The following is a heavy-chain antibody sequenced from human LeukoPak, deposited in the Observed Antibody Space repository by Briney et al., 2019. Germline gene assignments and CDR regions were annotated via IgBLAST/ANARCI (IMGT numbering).Heavy chain of an antibody. Sequence: GGSLRLSCAASGFTFSNYWMTWVRQAPGKGLEWVANIDRDGSERYYVDSVKGRFTISRDDAKSSLYLQMNSLRAEDTAVYYCARRNAMDVWGQGTTVIVFS. CDR2: IDRDGSER. V-gene: IGHV3-7*03. CDR1: GFTFSNYW. J-gene: IGHJ6*02. CDR3: ARRNAMDV.